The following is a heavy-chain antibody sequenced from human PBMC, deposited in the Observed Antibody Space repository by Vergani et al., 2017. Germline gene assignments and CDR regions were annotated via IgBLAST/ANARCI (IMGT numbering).Heavy chain of an antibody. CDR1: GFTVSSNY. V-gene: IGHV3-21*01. J-gene: IGHJ5*02. CDR2: ISSSSSYI. CDR3: ARDRSSSSPSPSPGFDP. Sequence: EVQLVESGGGLVQPGGSLRLSCAASGFTVSSNYMSWVRQAPGKGLEWVSSISSSSSYIYYADSVKGRFTISRDNAKNSLYLQMNSLRAEDTAVYYCARDRSSSSPSPSPGFDPWGQGTLVTVSS. D-gene: IGHD6-6*01.